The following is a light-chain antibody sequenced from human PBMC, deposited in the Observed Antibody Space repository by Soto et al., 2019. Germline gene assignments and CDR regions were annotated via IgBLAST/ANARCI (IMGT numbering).Light chain of an antibody. Sequence: SVLTQPLSASGYPGQAVTIFRTGTSSDVGGYNYVSWYQQHPGKAPKLMISDVSKRPSGVSDRFSGSKSGNTASLTISGLQAEDEADYFCTSYTSSSTYVFGTGTKVTVL. J-gene: IGLJ1*01. CDR3: TSYTSSSTYV. CDR1: SSDVGGYNY. V-gene: IGLV2-8*01. CDR2: DVS.